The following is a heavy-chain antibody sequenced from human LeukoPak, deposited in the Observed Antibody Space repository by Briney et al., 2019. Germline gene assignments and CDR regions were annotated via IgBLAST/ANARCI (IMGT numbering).Heavy chain of an antibody. CDR3: ARGLAQAGILGVFDY. D-gene: IGHD6-13*01. CDR2: IHSGGST. Sequence: SGGSLRLSCAASGFTFSSYEMNWVRQAPGKGLEWVSLIHSGGSTYYADSVKGRFTISRDNSRNTLDLQMNTLRAEDTAVYYCARGLAQAGILGVFDYWGQGTLVTVSS. CDR1: GFTFSSYE. J-gene: IGHJ4*02. V-gene: IGHV3-53*01.